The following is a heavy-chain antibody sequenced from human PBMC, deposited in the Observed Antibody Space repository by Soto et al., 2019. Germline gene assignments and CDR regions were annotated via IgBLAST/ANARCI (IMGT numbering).Heavy chain of an antibody. Sequence: EVQLVESGGGLVQPGGSLRLSCAGSGFTFSSNWMSWVRQAPGKGLEWVANIKQDGSDKNYIDSVKGRFTISRDNAKNSLYLQMNSLRVEDTAVYYCARYGPKKLGFDSWGQGTLVTVSS. V-gene: IGHV3-7*01. CDR3: ARYGPKKLGFDS. CDR1: GFTFSSNW. D-gene: IGHD7-27*01. CDR2: IKQDGSDK. J-gene: IGHJ4*02.